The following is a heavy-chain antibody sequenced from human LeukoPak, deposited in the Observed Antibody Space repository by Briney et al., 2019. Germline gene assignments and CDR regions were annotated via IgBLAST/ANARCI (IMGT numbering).Heavy chain of an antibody. D-gene: IGHD2-21*01. J-gene: IGHJ4*02. CDR2: LCGGGANT. Sequence: GGSLRLSCAVSGITLSNYSRSWVRQAPGKGLGWVAYLCGGGANTNYADYVKGWFPSARDNAKNALYLKINSLRGEDTAVSSWAKRVSVIRVNLVGFHKEDSYFDSWGQGVLVTVSS. V-gene: IGHV3-23*01. CDR1: GITLSNYS. CDR3: AKRVSVIRVNLVGFHKEDSYFDS.